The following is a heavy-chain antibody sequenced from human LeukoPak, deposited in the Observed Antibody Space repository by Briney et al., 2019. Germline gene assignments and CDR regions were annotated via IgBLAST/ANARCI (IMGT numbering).Heavy chain of an antibody. V-gene: IGHV1-69*04. CDR1: GGTFSSYA. D-gene: IGHD3-22*01. Sequence: SVKVSCKASGGTFSSYAISWVRQAPGQGLEWMGRIIPILGIANYAQKFQGRVTITADKSTSTAYMELSSLRSEDTAVYYCARPAVYYYDSSALAGAFDIWGQGTMVTVSS. CDR2: IIPILGIA. CDR3: ARPAVYYYDSSALAGAFDI. J-gene: IGHJ3*02.